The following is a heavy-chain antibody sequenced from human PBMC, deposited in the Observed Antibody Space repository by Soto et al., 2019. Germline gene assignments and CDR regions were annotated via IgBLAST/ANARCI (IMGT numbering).Heavy chain of an antibody. CDR3: ARDDAIAAAGEKYFDY. Sequence: GGSLRLSCAASGFTFSSYSMNWVRQAPGKGLEWVSYISSSSSTIYYADSVKGRFTISRDNAKNSLYLQMNSLRAEDTAVYYCARDDAIAAAGEKYFDYWGQGTLVTVSS. CDR1: GFTFSSYS. CDR2: ISSSSSTI. J-gene: IGHJ4*02. V-gene: IGHV3-48*01. D-gene: IGHD6-13*01.